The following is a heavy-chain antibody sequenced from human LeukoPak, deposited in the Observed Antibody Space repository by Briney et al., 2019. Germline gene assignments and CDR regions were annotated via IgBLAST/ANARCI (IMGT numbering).Heavy chain of an antibody. D-gene: IGHD2-15*01. V-gene: IGHV3-23*01. CDR3: AKVLSWDIVLPPGDV. Sequence: GVALRLSCASCGFTFNNCGKRWAGLALREGLVSWSVVSDGGSGRYYADIVRVRFTISRYNSANTMYLQISDLRAEDTAVYYCAKVLSWDIVLPPGDVWGKGATVTVSS. J-gene: IGHJ6*04. CDR2: VSDGGSGR. CDR1: GFTFNNCG.